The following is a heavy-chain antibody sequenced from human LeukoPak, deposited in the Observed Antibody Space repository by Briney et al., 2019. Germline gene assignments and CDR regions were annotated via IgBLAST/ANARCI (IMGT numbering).Heavy chain of an antibody. V-gene: IGHV4-34*01. CDR1: GGSFSGYY. J-gene: IGHJ4*02. Sequence: SETLSLTCAVYGGSFSGYYWSWIRQPPGKGLEWIGEINHSGSTNYNPSPKRRVTISVDTSKNQFSLKLSSVTAADTAVYYCARHGTPLRYGSGNYYKGAPFDYWGQGTLVTVSS. CDR2: INHSGST. CDR3: ARHGTPLRYGSGNYYKGAPFDY. D-gene: IGHD3-10*01.